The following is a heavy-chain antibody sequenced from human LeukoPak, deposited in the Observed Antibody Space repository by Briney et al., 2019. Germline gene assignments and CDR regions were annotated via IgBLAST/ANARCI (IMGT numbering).Heavy chain of an antibody. CDR1: GFTLSNYW. CDR2: IRQDGGEK. CDR3: AREGRDGYNYVKWFDP. V-gene: IGHV3-7*01. J-gene: IGHJ5*02. Sequence: GGSLRLSCAASGFTLSNYWMSWARQAPGEGLEWVANIRQDGGEKYYVNSVRGRFTISRDNAKNSLYLQMNSLRAEDTAVYYCAREGRDGYNYVKWFDPWGQGTLVTVSS. D-gene: IGHD5-24*01.